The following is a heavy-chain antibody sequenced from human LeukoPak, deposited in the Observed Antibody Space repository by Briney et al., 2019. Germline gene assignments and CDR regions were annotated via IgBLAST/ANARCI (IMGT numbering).Heavy chain of an antibody. J-gene: IGHJ4*02. CDR3: ARWYCNRGTCYYLDY. CDR2: IYYNERT. D-gene: IGHD2/OR15-2a*01. CDR1: GGSFSGYY. Sequence: PSETLSLTCAVYGGSFSGYYWSWIRQSPGRGLEYIGHIYYNERTDYNPSLKSRVTISVDTSRNQFSLRLNSVTAADTAVYFCARWYCNRGTCYYLDYWGQGTLVTVSS. V-gene: IGHV4-59*01.